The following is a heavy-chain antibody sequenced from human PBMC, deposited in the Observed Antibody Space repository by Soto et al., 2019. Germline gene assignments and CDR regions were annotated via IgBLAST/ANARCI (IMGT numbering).Heavy chain of an antibody. V-gene: IGHV4-59*05. CDR1: GGSIRSYC. CDR3: ARSIFGVQDAFDI. Sequence: SETLSLTCTVSGGSIRSYCWTWIRQPPGEGLEWIGSIYYSGSTYYNPSLKSRVTISVDTSKNQFSLKLSSVTAADTAVYYCARSIFGVQDAFDIWGQGTMVTVSS. J-gene: IGHJ3*02. CDR2: IYYSGST. D-gene: IGHD3-3*01.